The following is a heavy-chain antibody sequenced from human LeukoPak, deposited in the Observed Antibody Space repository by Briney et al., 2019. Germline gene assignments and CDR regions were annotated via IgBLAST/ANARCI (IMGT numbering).Heavy chain of an antibody. Sequence: SETLSLTCAVSGGSSRSGVYFWSWIRQPPGKGLDWIGHIHYSGNTYYNPSLKSRVSISVDTSKNQFSLKLCSVTAADTAVYYCARENNDYGGKKAFDYWGQGTLVTVSS. J-gene: IGHJ4*02. D-gene: IGHD4-23*01. CDR1: GGSSRSGVYF. V-gene: IGHV4-30-4*01. CDR2: IHYSGNT. CDR3: ARENNDYGGKKAFDY.